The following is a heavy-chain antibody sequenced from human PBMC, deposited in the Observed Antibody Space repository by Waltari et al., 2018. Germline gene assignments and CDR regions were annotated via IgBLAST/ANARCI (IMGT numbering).Heavy chain of an antibody. CDR3: ARERWDGEYLDY. D-gene: IGHD1-26*01. CDR1: GFTFSSYA. CDR2: IRGTGAST. V-gene: IGHV3-23*01. J-gene: IGHJ4*02. Sequence: QLLESGGGLVQPGGSLRLSCAASGFTFSSYAITWVRQAPGKGLEWVSAIRGTGASTYYADSVNGRFTISRDNSKNSLYLQMNSLRAEDTAVYYCARERWDGEYLDYWGQGTLVTVSS.